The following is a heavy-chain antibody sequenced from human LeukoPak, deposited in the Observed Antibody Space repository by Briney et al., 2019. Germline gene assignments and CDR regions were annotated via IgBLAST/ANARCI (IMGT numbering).Heavy chain of an antibody. CDR3: ARAPLGDRYCSGGSCYEQRYYFDY. J-gene: IGHJ4*02. Sequence: ASVKVSCKASGYTFTGYYMHWVRQAPGQGLEWMGWINPNSGGTNYAQKFQGRVTMTRDTSISTAYMELSRLRSDDTAVYYCARAPLGDRYCSGGSCYEQRYYFDYWGQGTLVTVSS. CDR1: GYTFTGYY. V-gene: IGHV1-2*02. D-gene: IGHD2-15*01. CDR2: INPNSGGT.